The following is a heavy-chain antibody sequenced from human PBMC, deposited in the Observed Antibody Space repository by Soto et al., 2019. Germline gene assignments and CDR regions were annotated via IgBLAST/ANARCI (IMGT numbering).Heavy chain of an antibody. CDR3: ARGRGGLDV. D-gene: IGHD3-10*01. V-gene: IGHV4-34*01. CDR2: INQSGST. Sequence: LSLTCTVYGGSFSGYYWDWIRQPPGKGLEWIGEINQSGSTNYNPSLKSRVTISLDTSKNQFCLNLTSVTAADTAVYFCARGRGGLDVWGQGTTVTVSS. CDR1: GGSFSGYY. J-gene: IGHJ6*02.